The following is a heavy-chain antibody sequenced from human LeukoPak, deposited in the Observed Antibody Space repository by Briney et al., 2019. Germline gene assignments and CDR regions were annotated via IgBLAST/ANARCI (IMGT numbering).Heavy chain of an antibody. J-gene: IGHJ4*02. V-gene: IGHV3-30*03. D-gene: IGHD3-16*01. CDR3: ARHKGYDYLWGSYGY. Sequence: PGGSLRLSCAASGFTFSNYGMHWVRQAPGKGLEWVAVISYDGSNTYYAHSVKGRFTISRDNSKNTLYLQMNSLRAEDTAVYYCARHKGYDYLWGSYGYWGQGTLVTVSS. CDR2: ISYDGSNT. CDR1: GFTFSNYG.